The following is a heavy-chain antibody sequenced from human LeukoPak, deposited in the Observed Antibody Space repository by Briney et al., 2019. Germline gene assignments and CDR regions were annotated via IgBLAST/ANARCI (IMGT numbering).Heavy chain of an antibody. V-gene: IGHV3-23*01. CDR2: ISGGGGST. D-gene: IGHD1-26*01. CDR3: AKDQLNSGRYMKEIFDY. J-gene: IGHJ4*02. CDR1: GFTFSNYG. Sequence: PPGGSLRLSCAASGFTFSNYGMNWVRQAPGKGLEWVSGISGGGGSTYYADSVKGRFTVSRDNSKNTLYLQMNSLRAEDTAVYYCAKDQLNSGRYMKEIFDYWGQGTLVIVSS.